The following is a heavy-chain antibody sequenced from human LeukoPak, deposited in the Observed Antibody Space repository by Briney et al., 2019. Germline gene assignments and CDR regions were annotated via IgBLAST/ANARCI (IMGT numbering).Heavy chain of an antibody. CDR2: ISSSGTYT. CDR3: ARALSSGRTIFDL. CDR1: GFAFSDYY. D-gene: IGHD6-19*01. J-gene: IGHJ4*02. V-gene: IGHV3-11*05. Sequence: PGGSLRLSCGASGFAFSDYYMSWIRQAPGKGLESVSYISSSGTYTNYADSVKGRFTIARDDAKSSLYLQMNSLRAEDSAIYYWARALSSGRTIFDLWGQGTLVTVSS.